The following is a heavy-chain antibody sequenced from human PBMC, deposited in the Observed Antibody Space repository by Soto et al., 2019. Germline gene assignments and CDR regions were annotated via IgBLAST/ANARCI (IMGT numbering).Heavy chain of an antibody. V-gene: IGHV1-69*01. D-gene: IGHD2-15*01. Sequence: QVQLVQSGAEVKKPGSSVKVSCKASGGILSSYVISWVRQAPGQGLEWMVGIIPIYGTATYAEKFQGGFTITADESTSTAYMELRRLRDEDTAMYYCARDFGGCSAGRCRYSWFAPWGQGTLVTVSS. CDR3: ARDFGGCSAGRCRYSWFAP. CDR2: IIPIYGTA. J-gene: IGHJ5*02. CDR1: GGILSSYV.